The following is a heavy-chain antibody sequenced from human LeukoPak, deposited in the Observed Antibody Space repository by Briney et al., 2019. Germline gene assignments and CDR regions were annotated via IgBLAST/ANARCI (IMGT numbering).Heavy chain of an antibody. CDR2: IYYSGST. D-gene: IGHD3-10*01. V-gene: IGHV4-30-4*01. CDR1: GGSISSGDYY. CDR3: ARASYYGSGSYYHIDY. Sequence: SETLSLTCTVSGGSISSGDYYWSWIRQPPGKGLEWIGYIYYSGSTYYNPSLKSRVTISVDTSKNQFSLKLSSVTAADTAVYYCARASYYGSGSYYHIDYWGQGTLVIVSS. J-gene: IGHJ4*02.